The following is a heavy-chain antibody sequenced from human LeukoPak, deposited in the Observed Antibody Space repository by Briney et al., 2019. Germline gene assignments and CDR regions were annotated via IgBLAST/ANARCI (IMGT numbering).Heavy chain of an antibody. J-gene: IGHJ5*02. CDR2: IDPSDAYT. V-gene: IGHV5-10-1*01. D-gene: IGHD3-16*01. CDR3: AKGGLDP. CDR1: GSPFTSYW. Sequence: GGPLKISGKGSGSPFTSYWVNGAGQLPGKGLEGMGRIDPSDAYTTHSPSFQGHVTFSVETSISSAFLQWSSLTASDTAMYYCAKGGLDPWGQGTLVTVSS.